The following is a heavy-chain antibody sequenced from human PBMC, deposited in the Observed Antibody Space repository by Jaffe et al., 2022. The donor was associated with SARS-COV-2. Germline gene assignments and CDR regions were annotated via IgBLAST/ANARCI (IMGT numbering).Heavy chain of an antibody. CDR3: ARFKGDIVVVVAARYWYFDL. V-gene: IGHV4-59*01. D-gene: IGHD2-15*01. J-gene: IGHJ2*01. Sequence: QVQLQESGPGLVKPSETLSLTCTVSGGSISSYYWSWIRQPPGKGLEWIGYIYYSGSTNYNPSLKSRVTISVDTSKNQFSLKLSSVTAADTAVYYCARFKGDIVVVVAARYWYFDLWGRGTLVTVSS. CDR1: GGSISSYY. CDR2: IYYSGST.